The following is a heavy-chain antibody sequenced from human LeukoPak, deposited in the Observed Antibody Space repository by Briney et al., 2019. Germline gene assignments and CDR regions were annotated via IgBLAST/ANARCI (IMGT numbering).Heavy chain of an antibody. CDR3: AKGIAVAGLGGGRIFDY. CDR2: IFPSGGEI. J-gene: IGHJ4*02. D-gene: IGHD6-19*01. CDR1: GFTFSTFA. Sequence: GGSLRLSCAASGFTFSTFAMIWVRQPPGKGLEWVSGIFPSGGEIHYADSVRGRFTISRDNSKNTLHLQMNSLRDEDRAVYYCAKGIAVAGLGGGRIFDYWGQGTLVTVSS. V-gene: IGHV3-23*01.